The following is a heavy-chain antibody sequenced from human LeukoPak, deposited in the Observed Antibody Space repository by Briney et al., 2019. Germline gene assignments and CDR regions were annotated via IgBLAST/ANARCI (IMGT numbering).Heavy chain of an antibody. CDR1: GFTFSGYA. CDR2: ISGSGGST. V-gene: IGHV3-23*01. Sequence: PGGSLRLSCAASGFTFSGYAVSWVRQAPGKGLEWVSFISGSGGSTYYADSVKGRFTISRDNSKNTLFLQMNSLRVDDTAVYYCAKARGLSPLTYSDAFDIWGQGTMVTVSS. D-gene: IGHD5-12*01. CDR3: AKARGLSPLTYSDAFDI. J-gene: IGHJ3*02.